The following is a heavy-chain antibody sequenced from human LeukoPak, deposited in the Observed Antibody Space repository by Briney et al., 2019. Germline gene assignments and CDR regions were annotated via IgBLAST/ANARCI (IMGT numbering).Heavy chain of an antibody. CDR1: GDSISSSY. CDR2: ISSSGSTI. V-gene: IGHV3-11*04. Sequence: KPSETLSLTCYVSGDSISSSYFWGWIRQPPGTGLEWVSYISSSGSTIYYADSVKGRFTISRDNAKNSLYLQMNSLRAEDTAVYYCARAPSYCSSTSCPLDYWGQGTLVTVSS. CDR3: ARAPSYCSSTSCPLDY. D-gene: IGHD2-2*01. J-gene: IGHJ4*02.